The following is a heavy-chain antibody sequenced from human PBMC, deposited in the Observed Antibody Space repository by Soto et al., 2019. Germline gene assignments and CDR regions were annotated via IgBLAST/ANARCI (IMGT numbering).Heavy chain of an antibody. CDR2: INAGNGNT. CDR3: ARDCVSYGFVQSGCGFDL. D-gene: IGHD3-3*01. Sequence: ASVKVSCKASGYTFTSYAMHWVRQAPGQRLEWMGWINAGNGNTKYSQKFQGRVTITRDTSASTAYMELSSLRSEDAAVYYCARDCVSYGFVQSGCGFDLWGKGTMGTGSS. V-gene: IGHV1-3*01. J-gene: IGHJ3*01. CDR1: GYTFTSYA.